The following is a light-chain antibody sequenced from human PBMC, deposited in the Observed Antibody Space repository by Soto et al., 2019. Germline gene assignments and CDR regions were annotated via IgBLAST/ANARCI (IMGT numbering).Light chain of an antibody. Sequence: QPVLTQPRSVSGSPGQSVTIFCTGTSSDVGGYDYVSWYQQHPGKVPKLMIYDVRERPSGVPDRVSGSKSGNTASLTISGLQAEDEAEYYCCSYAGSYSYVFGTGTKLTVL. V-gene: IGLV2-11*01. J-gene: IGLJ1*01. CDR2: DVR. CDR1: SSDVGGYDY. CDR3: CSYAGSYSYV.